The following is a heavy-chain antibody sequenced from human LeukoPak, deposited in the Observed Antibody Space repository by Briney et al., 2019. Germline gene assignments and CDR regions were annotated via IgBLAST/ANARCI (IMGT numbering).Heavy chain of an antibody. V-gene: IGHV4-38-2*01. CDR1: GYSISRGYY. CDR2: IYHSGCT. D-gene: IGHD5-24*01. Sequence: SETLSLTCAVSGYSISRGYYWGWIRQPPGKGLEWFGRIYHSGCTYYNPSLKSRVPISVATSKTQSSLELSSVPAAHTAVYYCASRIIYNCFAYWGQGTLVTASS. J-gene: IGHJ4*02. CDR3: ASRIIYNCFAY.